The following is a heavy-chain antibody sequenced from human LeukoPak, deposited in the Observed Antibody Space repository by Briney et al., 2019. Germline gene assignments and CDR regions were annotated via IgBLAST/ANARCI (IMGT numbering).Heavy chain of an antibody. CDR1: GYTFSSYG. Sequence: GASVKVSCKASGYTFSSYGISWVRQAPGRGLEWMGWISAYNGNTNYAQKLQGRVTMTTDTSTSTAYMELRSLRSDDTAVYYCARVDDISTGSVWTVYHYGMDVWGQGTTVTVSS. CDR2: ISAYNGNT. J-gene: IGHJ6*02. D-gene: IGHD3-9*01. V-gene: IGHV1-18*01. CDR3: ARVDDISTGSVWTVYHYGMDV.